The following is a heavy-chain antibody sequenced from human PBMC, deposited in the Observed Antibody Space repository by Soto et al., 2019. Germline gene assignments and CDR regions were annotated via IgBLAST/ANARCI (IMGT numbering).Heavy chain of an antibody. J-gene: IGHJ4*02. Sequence: PSETLSLTCTVSGGSISSYYWSWIRQPPGKGLEWIGYIYYSGSTNYNPSLKSRVTISVDTSKDQFSLKLSSVTAADTAVYYCARGGGRYGDYDYWGQGTLVTVSS. D-gene: IGHD4-17*01. V-gene: IGHV4-59*01. CDR3: ARGGGRYGDYDY. CDR1: GGSISSYY. CDR2: IYYSGST.